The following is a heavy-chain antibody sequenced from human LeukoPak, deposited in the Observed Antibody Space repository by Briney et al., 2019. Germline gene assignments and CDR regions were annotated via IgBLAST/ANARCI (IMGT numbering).Heavy chain of an antibody. CDR2: IYTSGST. Sequence: SETLSLTCAVYGGSFSGYYWSWIRQPAGKGLEWIGRIYTSGSTNYNPSLKSRVTMSVDTSKNQFSLKLSSVTAADTAVYYCASLSKDYDTSGYFLVYWGQGTLVTVSS. V-gene: IGHV4-59*10. CDR1: GGSFSGYY. J-gene: IGHJ4*02. D-gene: IGHD3-22*01. CDR3: ASLSKDYDTSGYFLVY.